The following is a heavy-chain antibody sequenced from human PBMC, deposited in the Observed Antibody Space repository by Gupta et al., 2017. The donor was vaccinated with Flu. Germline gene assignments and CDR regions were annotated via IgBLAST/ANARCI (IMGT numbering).Heavy chain of an antibody. V-gene: IGHV1-3*01. Sequence: QVQLLQSGAEGKKPGASVKLSCTASGYTFTKYAIPWVRLAPGQRPEWMGWINASNGNTKYSQNFHGRVSFTMDASASTDYMELSRLRAEDSTVYYCARGSWTRHSLQYYFDWWGQGTLVTVSS. CDR2: INASNGNT. CDR3: ARGSWTRHSLQYYFDW. CDR1: GYTFTKYA. J-gene: IGHJ4*02. D-gene: IGHD1-26*01.